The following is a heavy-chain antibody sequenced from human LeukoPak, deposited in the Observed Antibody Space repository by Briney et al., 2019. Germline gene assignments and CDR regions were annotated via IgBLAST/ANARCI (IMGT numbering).Heavy chain of an antibody. D-gene: IGHD1-7*01. CDR1: GYTFTSYY. J-gene: IGHJ3*02. CDR3: ARESWNLVAGRAFDI. CDR2: INPSGGST. Sequence: GASVKVSCKASGYTFTSYYMHWVRQAPGQGLEWMGIINPSGGSTSYAQKFQGRVTITRDTSASTAYMELSSLRSEDMAVYYCARESWNLVAGRAFDIWGQGTMVTVSS. V-gene: IGHV1-46*01.